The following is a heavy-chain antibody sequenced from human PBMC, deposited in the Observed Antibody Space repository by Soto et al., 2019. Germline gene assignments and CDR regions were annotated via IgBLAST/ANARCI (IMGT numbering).Heavy chain of an antibody. CDR3: AKDNRGAVADNRWGARD. J-gene: IGHJ4*02. D-gene: IGHD6-19*01. Sequence: QVQLVESGGGVVQPGRSLRLSCAASGFTFSSYGMHWVRQAPGKGLEWVAVISYDGSNKYYADSVKGRFTISRDNSKNTLYLQMNSLRAEDTAVYYCAKDNRGAVADNRWGARDWGQGTLVTVSS. CDR2: ISYDGSNK. CDR1: GFTFSSYG. V-gene: IGHV3-30*18.